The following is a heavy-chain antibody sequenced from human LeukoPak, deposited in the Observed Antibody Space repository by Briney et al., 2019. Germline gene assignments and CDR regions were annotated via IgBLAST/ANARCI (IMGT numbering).Heavy chain of an antibody. Sequence: ASVKVSCKASGYTFISYAMHWVRQAPGQRPQWMGWINADNGNTKYSQKLQGRVTITRDTSATTAYMELSSLRSEDTAVYYCARDPATSSGYYFDYWGQGTLVTVSS. CDR3: ARDPATSSGYYFDY. D-gene: IGHD2-2*01. CDR2: INADNGNT. J-gene: IGHJ4*02. CDR1: GYTFISYA. V-gene: IGHV1-3*01.